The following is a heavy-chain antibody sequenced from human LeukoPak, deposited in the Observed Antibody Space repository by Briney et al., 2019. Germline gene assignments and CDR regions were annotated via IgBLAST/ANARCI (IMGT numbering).Heavy chain of an antibody. J-gene: IGHJ6*03. D-gene: IGHD6-13*01. Sequence: GESLKISCKGSGYSFTNYWIGWVRQMPGKGLEWMGITYPGDSDTRYSPSFQGQVTISADKSINTAYLQWSSLKASDTAMYFCARQTTSSWYLNRAYMDVWGKGTTVTVSS. CDR2: TYPGDSDT. V-gene: IGHV5-51*01. CDR3: ARQTTSSWYLNRAYMDV. CDR1: GYSFTNYW.